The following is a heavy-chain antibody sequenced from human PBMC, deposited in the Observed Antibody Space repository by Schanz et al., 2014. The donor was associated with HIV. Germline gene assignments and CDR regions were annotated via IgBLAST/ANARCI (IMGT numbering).Heavy chain of an antibody. D-gene: IGHD6-6*01. Sequence: QVQLVESGGGVVQPGRSLRLSCAVSGFTFDDYAMHWVRQAPGKGLEWVAVMSYVGSNKYYADSVKGRFTISRDNSKNTLYLQMNSLRAEDTAVYSCARDYPYSSSSNYFDYWGQGTLVTVSS. J-gene: IGHJ4*02. CDR3: ARDYPYSSSSNYFDY. CDR2: MSYVGSNK. V-gene: IGHV3-30-3*01. CDR1: GFTFDDYA.